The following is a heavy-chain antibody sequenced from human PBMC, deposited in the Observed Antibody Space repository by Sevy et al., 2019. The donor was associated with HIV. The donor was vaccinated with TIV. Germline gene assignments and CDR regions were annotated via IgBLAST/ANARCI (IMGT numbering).Heavy chain of an antibody. CDR3: VKEAPPYSSSFPFDY. Sequence: GGSLRLSCAASGLTFGNYWMHWVRQAPGKGLVWISRINNDGSNTNYADSVKGRFTTSRDNAKNTLYLQMNSLRAEDTAVYYCVKEAPPYSSSFPFDYWGQGTLVTVSS. J-gene: IGHJ4*02. D-gene: IGHD6-6*01. V-gene: IGHV3-74*01. CDR2: INNDGSNT. CDR1: GLTFGNYW.